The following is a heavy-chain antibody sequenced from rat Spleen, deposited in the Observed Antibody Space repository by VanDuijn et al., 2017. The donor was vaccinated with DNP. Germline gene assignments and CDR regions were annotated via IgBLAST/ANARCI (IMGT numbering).Heavy chain of an antibody. CDR3: ARGGPPYSDGSYYYAMDA. J-gene: IGHJ4*01. CDR1: GFTFSSFP. D-gene: IGHD1-12*02. V-gene: IGHV5-46*01. Sequence: EVQLVESGGGLVQPGRSMKLSCTASGFTFSSFPMAWVRQAPTKGLEWVATISTSGGSTFYRHSVKGRFTISRDNAESTLYLQMSKLGSEDTAIYYCARGGPPYSDGSYYYAMDAWGQGTSVTVSS. CDR2: ISTSGGST.